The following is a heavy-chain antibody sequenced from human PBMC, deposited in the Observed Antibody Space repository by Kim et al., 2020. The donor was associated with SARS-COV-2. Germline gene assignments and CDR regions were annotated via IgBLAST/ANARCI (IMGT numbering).Heavy chain of an antibody. CDR1: GGSISSSSYY. CDR3: ARDKAYYYGSGSYYRNWFDP. J-gene: IGHJ5*02. V-gene: IGHV4-39*07. Sequence: SETLSLTCTVSGGSISSSSYYWGWIRQPPGKGLEWIGSIYYSGSTYYNPSLKSRVTISVDTSKNQFSLKLSSVTAADTAVYYCARDKAYYYGSGSYYRNWFDPWGQGTLVTVSS. CDR2: IYYSGST. D-gene: IGHD3-10*01.